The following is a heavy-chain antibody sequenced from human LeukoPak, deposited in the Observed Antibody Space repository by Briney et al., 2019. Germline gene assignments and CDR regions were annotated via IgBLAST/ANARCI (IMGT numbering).Heavy chain of an antibody. CDR2: ISYDGSNK. CDR3: AKGSISSGWTFDY. Sequence: GGSLRLSCAASGFTFSSYGMHWVRQAPGKGLEWVAVISYDGSNKYYADSVKGRFTISRDNSKNTLYLQMNSLRAEDTAVYYCAKGSISSGWTFDYWGQGTLVTVFS. J-gene: IGHJ4*02. CDR1: GFTFSSYG. D-gene: IGHD6-19*01. V-gene: IGHV3-30*18.